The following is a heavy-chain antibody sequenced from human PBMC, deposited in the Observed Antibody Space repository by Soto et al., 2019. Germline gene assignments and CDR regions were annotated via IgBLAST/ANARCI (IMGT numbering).Heavy chain of an antibody. Sequence: SETLSLTCAVYGGSFSDNYWTWFRQPPGKGLEWIGEISPSGTAKYIPSLKSRVTISADTSKKQFSLKVTSVTAADAAVYYCVTSLWFGTQPEIWGQGTLVTVSS. CDR2: ISPSGTA. D-gene: IGHD3-10*01. CDR3: VTSLWFGTQPEI. CDR1: GGSFSDNY. V-gene: IGHV4-34*01. J-gene: IGHJ4*02.